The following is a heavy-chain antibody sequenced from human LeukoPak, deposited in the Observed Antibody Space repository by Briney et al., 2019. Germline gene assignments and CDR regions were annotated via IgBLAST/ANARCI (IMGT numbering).Heavy chain of an antibody. Sequence: RASVKVSCKASGYTFTGYYMHWVRQAPGQGLEWMGWINPNSGGTNYAQKLQGRVTMTTDTSTSTAYMELRSLRSDDTAVYYCARDYDFWSGYYLPADYWGQGTLVTVSS. CDR2: INPNSGGT. V-gene: IGHV1-2*02. CDR1: GYTFTGYY. D-gene: IGHD3-3*01. CDR3: ARDYDFWSGYYLPADY. J-gene: IGHJ4*02.